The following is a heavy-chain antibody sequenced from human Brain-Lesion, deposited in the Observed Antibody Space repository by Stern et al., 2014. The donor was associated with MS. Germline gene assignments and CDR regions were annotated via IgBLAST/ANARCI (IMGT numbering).Heavy chain of an antibody. CDR2: RYHSGIT. CDR3: ASNRGSGSFFDS. CDR1: GGSISRGNW. V-gene: IGHV4-4*02. D-gene: IGHD1-26*01. J-gene: IGHJ4*02. Sequence: QVQLQESGPGLVKPSGTLSLTCAVSGGSISRGNWWSWVRQSPGKRLAGIGERYHSGITNYNPSLESRVSISIDKSKNQFSLKVYSLTAADTAVYYCASNRGSGSFFDSWGQGSLVTVSS.